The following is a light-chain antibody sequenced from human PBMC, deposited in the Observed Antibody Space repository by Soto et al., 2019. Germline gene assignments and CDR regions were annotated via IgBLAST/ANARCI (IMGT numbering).Light chain of an antibody. CDR1: LNVNSY. V-gene: IGKV3-11*01. CDR3: QQRKT. Sequence: VLTQSPATLSLSPGERATLSCRASLNVNSYLAWYQQKPGQAPRLLIYDASNRAAGIPARFSGSGSGTDFTLTISSLEPEDFAIYYCQQRKTFGGGTKVEIK. J-gene: IGKJ4*01. CDR2: DAS.